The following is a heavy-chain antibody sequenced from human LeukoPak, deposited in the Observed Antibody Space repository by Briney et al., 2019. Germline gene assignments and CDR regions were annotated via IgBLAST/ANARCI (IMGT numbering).Heavy chain of an antibody. J-gene: IGHJ4*02. Sequence: SETLSLTCFVSGGSISSSSSSSSYYWGWIRQPPGKGLEWIGSVYYTGGTYYNPSLKSRVIISVDTSKNQFSLKLSSVTAADTAVYYCARLSRDYWGQGILVTISS. CDR3: ARLSRDY. CDR1: GGSISSSSSSSSYY. CDR2: VYYTGGT. V-gene: IGHV4-39*01.